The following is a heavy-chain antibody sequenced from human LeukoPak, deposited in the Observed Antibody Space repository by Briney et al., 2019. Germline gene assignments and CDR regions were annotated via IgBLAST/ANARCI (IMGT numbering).Heavy chain of an antibody. D-gene: IGHD1-26*01. V-gene: IGHV4-59*01. CDR1: GGSFSGYY. Sequence: SETLSLTCAVYGGSFSGYYWSWIRQPPGKGLEWIGYIYYSGSTNYNPSLKSRVTISVDTSKNQFSLKLSSVTAADTAVYYCARVLLHSYFDYWGQGTLVTVSS. CDR3: ARVLLHSYFDY. CDR2: IYYSGST. J-gene: IGHJ4*02.